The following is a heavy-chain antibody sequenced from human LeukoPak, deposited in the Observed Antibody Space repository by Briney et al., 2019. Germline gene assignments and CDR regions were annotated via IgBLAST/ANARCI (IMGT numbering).Heavy chain of an antibody. Sequence: PSETLSLTCAVYGGSLSGYYWSWIRQPPGKGLEWIGEINHRGSTNYNPSLKSRVTISVDTSKNQFSLKLSSVTAADTAVFYCASRIAALDYWGQGTLVTVSS. CDR3: ASRIAALDY. CDR2: INHRGST. D-gene: IGHD6-13*01. J-gene: IGHJ4*02. CDR1: GGSLSGYY. V-gene: IGHV4-34*01.